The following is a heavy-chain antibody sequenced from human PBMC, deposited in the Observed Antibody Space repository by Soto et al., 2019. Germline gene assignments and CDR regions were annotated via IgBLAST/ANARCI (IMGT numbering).Heavy chain of an antibody. D-gene: IGHD2-21*02. J-gene: IGHJ4*02. CDR3: AKDAVYGDGLWLAGN. CDR1: GFSVSRSA. Sequence: EVQLLESGGGLVQPGGSLRLSCAASGFSVSRSAMMWVRQPPGKGQEWVAGMTGSGGDIRYADPVKGRFTISKDNSKNTLYLQMNSLRAEDTAIYYCAKDAVYGDGLWLAGNWGQGTLVTVSS. V-gene: IGHV3-23*01. CDR2: MTGSGGDI.